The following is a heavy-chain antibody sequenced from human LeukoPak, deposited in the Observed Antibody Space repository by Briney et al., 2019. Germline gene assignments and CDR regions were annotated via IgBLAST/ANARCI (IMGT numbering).Heavy chain of an antibody. CDR2: IYSDYDDGHT. CDR1: GFAVNGDN. J-gene: IGHJ4*02. CDR3: SKRSGGYYDH. V-gene: IGHV3-66*02. Sequence: GGSLRLSCAASGFAVNGDNMSWVRQAPGKRLEWVSVIYSDYDDGHTNYADSVRGRFTISRDNSKNMVYLQKNSLRVEDTAVYYCSKRSGGYYDHWGQGTLVTVSS. D-gene: IGHD3-3*01.